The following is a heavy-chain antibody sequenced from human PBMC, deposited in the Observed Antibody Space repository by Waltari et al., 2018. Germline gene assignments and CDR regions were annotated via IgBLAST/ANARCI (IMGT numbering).Heavy chain of an antibody. D-gene: IGHD3-3*01. Sequence: QITLKESGPTLVKPTQTLTLTCTFSGFSLSTSGVGVGWIRQPPGKALEWLALIYWNDDKRYSPSLKSRLTITKDTSKNQVVLTMTNMDPVDTATYYCARTAELKRFYDFWSGHNWFDPWGQGTLVTVSS. CDR1: GFSLSTSGVG. CDR3: ARTAELKRFYDFWSGHNWFDP. V-gene: IGHV2-5*01. J-gene: IGHJ5*02. CDR2: IYWNDDK.